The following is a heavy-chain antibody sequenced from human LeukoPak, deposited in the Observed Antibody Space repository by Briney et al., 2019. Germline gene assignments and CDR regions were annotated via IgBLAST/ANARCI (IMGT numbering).Heavy chain of an antibody. J-gene: IGHJ3*02. CDR1: GFTVSSNS. D-gene: IGHD3-22*01. CDR2: IYSDGRT. Sequence: PGQSLRLYCAASGFTVSSNSMSWVRQAPGKGLEWVSLIYSDGRTDDPDSVKGRYTISRDNSKNTVYLQMNSLRVEDTAVYYCARGLFLSGYLDAFDIWGQGTVVTVSS. V-gene: IGHV3-53*01. CDR3: ARGLFLSGYLDAFDI.